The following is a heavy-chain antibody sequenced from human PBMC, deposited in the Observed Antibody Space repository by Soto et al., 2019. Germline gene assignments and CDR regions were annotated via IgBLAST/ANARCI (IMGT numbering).Heavy chain of an antibody. CDR3: AKALRNFGGLVRPWNAMDV. CDR2: ISGSGSNT. Sequence: PGGSLRLSCAASGFTSSSYAMSWVRQAPGKGLEWVSAISGSGSNTYYADSVKGRFTISSDNSKNTLFLQMNSLRAEDTAVYYCAKALRNFGGLVRPWNAMDVWGEGTTITVSS. CDR1: GFTSSSYA. V-gene: IGHV3-23*01. D-gene: IGHD3-9*01. J-gene: IGHJ6*04.